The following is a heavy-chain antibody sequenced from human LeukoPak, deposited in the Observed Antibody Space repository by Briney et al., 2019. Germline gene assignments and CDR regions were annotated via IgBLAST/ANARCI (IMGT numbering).Heavy chain of an antibody. Sequence: SETLSLTCAVYGGSFSGYYWSWIRQPPGKGLEWIGEINHSGSTNYNPSLKSRVTISVDTYKNQFSLKLSSVTAADTAVYYCARGRGYSYGSYYYGMDVWGQGTTVTVSS. D-gene: IGHD5-18*01. CDR1: GGSFSGYY. CDR2: INHSGST. V-gene: IGHV4-34*01. CDR3: ARGRGYSYGSYYYGMDV. J-gene: IGHJ6*02.